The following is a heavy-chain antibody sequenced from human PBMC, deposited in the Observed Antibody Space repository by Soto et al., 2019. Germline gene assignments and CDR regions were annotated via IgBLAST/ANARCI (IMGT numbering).Heavy chain of an antibody. Sequence: VESLKISCHGSGYSFTTYWISWGRQMPWKGLEWMGKIDPGDSSTNYSPSFRGHITISVDRSINTAHLQFSSLKAADTAVYYCARLEKWYYNYYGLDVWGQGTMVTVSS. CDR1: GYSFTTYW. CDR3: ARLEKWYYNYYGLDV. J-gene: IGHJ6*02. V-gene: IGHV5-10-1*01. D-gene: IGHD1-26*01. CDR2: IDPGDSST.